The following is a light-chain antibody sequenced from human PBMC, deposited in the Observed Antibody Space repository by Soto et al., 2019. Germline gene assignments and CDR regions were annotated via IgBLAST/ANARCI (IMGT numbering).Light chain of an antibody. V-gene: IGKV4-1*01. CDR1: QNLLSSSNNRNY. Sequence: DIVMTQSPDSLAVSLGERANFNCTSSQNLLSSSNNRNYLAWYQQKPGQPPKLLIYWASTRESGVPDRFSGSGSGTDFTLTISSLQAEDVALFYCQQYYATPLTFGGGTKVDIK. CDR3: QQYYATPLT. J-gene: IGKJ4*01. CDR2: WAS.